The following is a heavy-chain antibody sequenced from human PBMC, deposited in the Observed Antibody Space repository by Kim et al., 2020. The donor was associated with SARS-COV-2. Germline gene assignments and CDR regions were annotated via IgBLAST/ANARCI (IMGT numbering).Heavy chain of an antibody. Sequence: GGSLRLSCAASGFTFSSYGMHWVRQAPGKGLEWVAVIWYDGSNKYYADSVKGRFTISRDNSKNTLYLQMNSLRAEDTAVYYCARDCSGGSCYPYYYYGMDVWGQGTTVTVSS. CDR2: IWYDGSNK. D-gene: IGHD2-15*01. CDR1: GFTFSSYG. J-gene: IGHJ6*02. V-gene: IGHV3-33*01. CDR3: ARDCSGGSCYPYYYYGMDV.